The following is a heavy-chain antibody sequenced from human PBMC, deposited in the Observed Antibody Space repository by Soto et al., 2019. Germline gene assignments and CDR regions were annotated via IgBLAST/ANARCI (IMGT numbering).Heavy chain of an antibody. V-gene: IGHV4-59*01. CDR3: ARSGTKKRTGYSSGWFNFDY. CDR2: IYYSGST. CDR1: CGSIISYY. D-gene: IGHD6-19*01. J-gene: IGHJ4*02. Sequence: EALSLTCTVSCGSIISYYWSWIRQPPGKVLEWIGYIYYSGSTNYNPSLKSRVTISVDTSKNQFSLKLSSVTAADTAVYYCARSGTKKRTGYSSGWFNFDYWGQGTLVPVSS.